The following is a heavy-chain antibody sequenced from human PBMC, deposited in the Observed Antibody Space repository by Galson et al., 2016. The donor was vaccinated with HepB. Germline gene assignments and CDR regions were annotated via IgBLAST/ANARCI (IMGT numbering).Heavy chain of an antibody. V-gene: IGHV4-39*07. CDR2: IYYTGST. J-gene: IGHJ4*02. CDR3: ARVGFSNHFDY. CDR1: GGSISSGRYY. Sequence: SETLSLTCSVSGGSISSGRYYWGWIRQPPGKGLEWIGSIYYTGSTYYSPAPALKSRVTISVDRSKNQISLKLSSATAADTAVYYCARVGFSNHFDYWGRGTLVTVSS. D-gene: IGHD4-11*01.